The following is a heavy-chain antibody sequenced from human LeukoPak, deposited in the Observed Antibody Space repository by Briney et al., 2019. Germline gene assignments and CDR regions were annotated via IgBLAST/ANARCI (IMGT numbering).Heavy chain of an antibody. D-gene: IGHD3-22*01. CDR2: ISWNGGST. Sequence: GGSLRLSCAASGFTFDDYGMSWVRQAPGKGLEWVSGISWNGGSTGYADSVKGRFTFSRDNAKNSLYLQMNSLRAEDTALYYCARGNYYDSSGYYSFDYWGQGTLVTVSS. V-gene: IGHV3-20*04. CDR3: ARGNYYDSSGYYSFDY. J-gene: IGHJ4*02. CDR1: GFTFDDYG.